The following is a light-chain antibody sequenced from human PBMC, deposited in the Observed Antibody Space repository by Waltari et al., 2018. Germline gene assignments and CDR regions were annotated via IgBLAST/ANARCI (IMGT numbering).Light chain of an antibody. CDR2: EGS. V-gene: IGLV2-23*01. CDR1: SSDVGSYNL. Sequence: QSALTQPASVSGSPGQSITIPCTGTSSDVGSYNLVLWYQQHTGKAHKLMSYEGSNRPSGISHRFSGSKSGNTASLTISGLQAEDEADYYCCSYAVXAIYVFGTGTKVTVL. CDR3: CSYAVXAIYV. J-gene: IGLJ1*01.